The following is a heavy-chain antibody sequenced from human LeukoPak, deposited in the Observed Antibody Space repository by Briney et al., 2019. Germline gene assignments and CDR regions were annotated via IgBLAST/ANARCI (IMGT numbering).Heavy chain of an antibody. V-gene: IGHV1-2*02. Sequence: ASVKVSCKTSGYTLTVYYMHWVRQAPGQGLEWMGWINPNSGGTNYAQKFQGRVTMTRDTSISTAYMELSWLRSDDTAVYYCAREVAVPGVNAFDIWGQGTRVTVSS. CDR2: INPNSGGT. J-gene: IGHJ3*02. D-gene: IGHD6-19*01. CDR3: AREVAVPGVNAFDI. CDR1: GYTLTVYY.